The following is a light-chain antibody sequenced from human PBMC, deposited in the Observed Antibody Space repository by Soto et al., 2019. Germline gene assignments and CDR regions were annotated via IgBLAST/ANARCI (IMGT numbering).Light chain of an antibody. J-gene: IGKJ4*01. CDR2: GAS. CDR1: QSVSRSY. V-gene: IGKV3-20*01. Sequence: EIVLTQSPGTLSLSPGERATLSCRARQSVSRSYLAWYQQKPGQAPRLLIYGASSRDTGIPDRFSGSGSGTDFTLTISRLEPEDFAVYYCQQYGSSPLLTFGGGTKVEIK. CDR3: QQYGSSPLLT.